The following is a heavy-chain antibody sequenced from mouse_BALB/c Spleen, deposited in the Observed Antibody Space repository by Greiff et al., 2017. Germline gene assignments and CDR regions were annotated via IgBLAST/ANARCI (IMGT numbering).Heavy chain of an antibody. J-gene: IGHJ2*01. V-gene: IGHV5-17*02. D-gene: IGHD4-1*01. CDR2: ISSGSSTI. Sequence: EVQRVESGGGLVQPGGSRKLSCAASGFTFSSFGMHWVRQAPEKGLEWVAYISSGSSTIYYADTVKGRFTISRDNPKNTLFLQMTSLRSEDTAMYYCARLTGTGGYYFDYWGQGTTLTVSS. CDR3: ARLTGTGGYYFDY. CDR1: GFTFSSFG.